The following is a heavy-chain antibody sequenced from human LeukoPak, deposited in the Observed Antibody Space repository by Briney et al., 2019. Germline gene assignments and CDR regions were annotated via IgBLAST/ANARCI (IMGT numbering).Heavy chain of an antibody. CDR1: GGSISSYS. V-gene: IGHV4-59*01. Sequence: SETLSLTCTVSGGSISSYSWSWIRQPPGKGLEWIGYLSYTGSAHYNPSLKSRVTISVDTSKNQFSLKLSSVTAADTAVYYCARGDRYCTTADCYSKAVAGTDWGQGTLVTVSS. CDR3: ARGDRYCTTADCYSKAVAGTD. CDR2: LSYTGSA. D-gene: IGHD2-2*02. J-gene: IGHJ4*02.